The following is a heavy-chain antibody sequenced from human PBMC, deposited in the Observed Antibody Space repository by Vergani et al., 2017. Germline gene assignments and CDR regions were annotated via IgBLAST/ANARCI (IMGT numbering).Heavy chain of an antibody. V-gene: IGHV4-59*01. CDR2: IYYSGST. J-gene: IGHJ6*03. D-gene: IGHD2-15*01. CDR1: GGSISSYY. Sequence: QVQLQESGPGLVKPSETLSLTCTVSGGSISSYYWSWIRQPPGKGLEWIGYIYYSGSTNYNPSLKSRVTISVDTSKNQFSLKLSSVTAADTAVYYCARGVVAAYYYDYYMDVWGKGTTVTVSS. CDR3: ARGVVAAYYYDYYMDV.